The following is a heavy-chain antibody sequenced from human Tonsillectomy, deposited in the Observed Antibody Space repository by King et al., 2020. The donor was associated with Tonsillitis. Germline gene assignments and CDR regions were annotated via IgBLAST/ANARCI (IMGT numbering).Heavy chain of an antibody. J-gene: IGHJ4*02. CDR3: ASSEFMSAWHN. CDR1: GYSFTSYW. V-gene: IGHV5-10-1*03. Sequence: VQLVESGAEVKKPGESLRISCKGSGYSFTSYWISWVRQMPGKGLEWMGRIDPSDSYIKYSTSFQGHVTISADKSISTAYLQWSDLKASDTAMYYCASSEFMSAWHNWGQGTLVTVSS. CDR2: IDPSDSYI. D-gene: IGHD3-16*01.